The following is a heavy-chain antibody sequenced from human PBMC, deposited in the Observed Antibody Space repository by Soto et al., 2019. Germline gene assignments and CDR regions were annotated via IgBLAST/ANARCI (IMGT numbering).Heavy chain of an antibody. Sequence: EVQLVESGGALVQPGGSLRLSCAASGFTFSIYWMHWVRQAPGKGLVWVSRINSDGSSTSYADSVKGRFTISRDNAKNTLYLQMNSLRAEDTSVYYCARTSLVVAAATREDYWGQGTLVTVSS. CDR2: INSDGSST. J-gene: IGHJ4*02. D-gene: IGHD2-15*01. V-gene: IGHV3-74*01. CDR3: ARTSLVVAAATREDY. CDR1: GFTFSIYW.